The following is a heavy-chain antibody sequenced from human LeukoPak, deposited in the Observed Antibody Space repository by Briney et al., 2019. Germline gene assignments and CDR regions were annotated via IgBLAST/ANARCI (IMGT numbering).Heavy chain of an antibody. V-gene: IGHV3-30*01. Sequence: GGSLRLACAAYGFTFSAFAMHWVRQAPGKGLEWVAVISYDGNNKYYADSVKGRFTISRDNSKNTLYLQMNSLRVEDTAMYYCASRGFYDFWSGYYIPFDYWGQGTLVTVSS. CDR1: GFTFSAFA. D-gene: IGHD3-3*01. CDR3: ASRGFYDFWSGYYIPFDY. CDR2: ISYDGNNK. J-gene: IGHJ4*02.